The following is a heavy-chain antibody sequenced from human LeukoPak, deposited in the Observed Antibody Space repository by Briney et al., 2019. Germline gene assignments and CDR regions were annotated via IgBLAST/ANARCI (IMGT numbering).Heavy chain of an antibody. J-gene: IGHJ3*02. CDR1: RDTFSSYA. V-gene: IGHV1-69*05. D-gene: IGHD6-13*01. Sequence: SVKVSCEASRDTFSSYAISCVPQAPGQGLEWMGEIIPLFGTANYAQKFQGRVTITTDESTSTAYMELSSLRSEDTAVYSCARDVSQYSSSWYNGDAFDIWGQGTMVTVSS. CDR2: IIPLFGTA. CDR3: ARDVSQYSSSWYNGDAFDI.